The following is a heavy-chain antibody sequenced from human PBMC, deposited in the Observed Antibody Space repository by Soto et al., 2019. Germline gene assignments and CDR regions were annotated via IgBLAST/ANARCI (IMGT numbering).Heavy chain of an antibody. CDR2: IDWDDDK. CDR3: ARIRVVGRSPYFDY. D-gene: IGHD2-15*01. V-gene: IGHV2-70*11. Sequence: SGPTLVNPTQTLTLTCTFSGFSLSTSGMCVSWIRQPPGKALEWLARIDWDDDKYYSTSLKTRLTISKDTSKNQVVLTMTNMDPVDTATYYCARIRVVGRSPYFDYWGQGTLVTVSS. J-gene: IGHJ4*02. CDR1: GFSLSTSGMC.